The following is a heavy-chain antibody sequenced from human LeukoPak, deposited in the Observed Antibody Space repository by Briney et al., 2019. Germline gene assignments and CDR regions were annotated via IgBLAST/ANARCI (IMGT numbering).Heavy chain of an antibody. D-gene: IGHD6-13*01. Sequence: GGSLRHSYAASGFTVSSNYMSWVRQAPGKGLEWVSVIYSGGSTYYADSVKGRFTISRDNSKNTLCLQMNSLRAEDTAVYYCARDAAAGLDYWGQGTLVTVSS. V-gene: IGHV3-66*01. CDR2: IYSGGST. CDR1: GFTVSSNY. CDR3: ARDAAAGLDY. J-gene: IGHJ4*02.